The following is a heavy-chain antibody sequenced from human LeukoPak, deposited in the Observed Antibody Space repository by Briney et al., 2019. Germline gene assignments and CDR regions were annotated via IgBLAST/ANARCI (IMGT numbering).Heavy chain of an antibody. CDR2: IYYTGNT. CDR3: ASGSVVTALDQ. Sequence: SETLSLTCTVSGGSITTYYWTWIRQPPGKGLEWIGYIYYTGNTNYNPSLESRVTISVDTSKKEFSLKISSVTAADTAVYFCASGSVVTALDQWGQGTLVTVSS. CDR1: GGSITTYY. J-gene: IGHJ4*02. D-gene: IGHD2-21*02. V-gene: IGHV4-59*01.